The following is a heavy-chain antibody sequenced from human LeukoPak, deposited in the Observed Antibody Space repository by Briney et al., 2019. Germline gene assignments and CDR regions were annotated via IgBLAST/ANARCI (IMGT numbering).Heavy chain of an antibody. D-gene: IGHD3-3*01. Sequence: GGSLRLSCAASGFTFDDYAMHWVRQAPGKGLEWVSGISWNSGSIGYADSVKGRFTISRDNAKNSLYLQMNSLRAEATALYYCAKDSRKITIGVTGYFDYWGQGTLVTVSS. CDR1: GFTFDDYA. CDR2: ISWNSGSI. CDR3: AKDSRKITIGVTGYFDY. J-gene: IGHJ4*02. V-gene: IGHV3-9*01.